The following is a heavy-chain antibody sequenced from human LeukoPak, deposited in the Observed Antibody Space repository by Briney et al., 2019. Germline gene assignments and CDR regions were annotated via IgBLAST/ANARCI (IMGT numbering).Heavy chain of an antibody. D-gene: IGHD4-17*01. J-gene: IGHJ4*02. CDR2: IKQDGGEK. CDR3: ARVGARQILEY. CDR1: EFTFSSYW. Sequence: GGSLRLSCAASEFTFSSYWMSWVRQAPGKGREWVANIKQDGGEKYYLDSVKGRFTVPRDNAKNSLYLQMNSLRAEDTAVYYCARVGARQILEYWGQGTLVTVSS. V-gene: IGHV3-7*01.